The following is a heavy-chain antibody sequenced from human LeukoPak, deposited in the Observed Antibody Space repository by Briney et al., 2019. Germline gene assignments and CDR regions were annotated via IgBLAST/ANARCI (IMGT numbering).Heavy chain of an antibody. V-gene: IGHV5-51*01. J-gene: IGHJ2*01. CDR2: IYPGDSDT. Sequence: GESLKISCKGSEYDFSNYWIGWVRQMPGKGLEWMGIIYPGDSDTRYSPSFQGQVTISADKSISTAYLQWTSLKASDSGMYYCARRASSTWYAYLDLWARGTLVTVSS. CDR3: ARRASSTWYAYLDL. D-gene: IGHD6-13*01. CDR1: EYDFSNYW.